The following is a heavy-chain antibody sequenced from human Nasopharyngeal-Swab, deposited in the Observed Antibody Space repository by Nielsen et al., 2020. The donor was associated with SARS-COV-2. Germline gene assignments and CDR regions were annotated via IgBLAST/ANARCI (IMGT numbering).Heavy chain of an antibody. CDR1: GGTFSSDA. D-gene: IGHD3-3*01. CDR3: ARLGGFWSGYYDDY. J-gene: IGHJ4*02. Sequence: SVKVSCKASGGTFSSDAISWERQAPGQGLEWMGGIIPIFGTANYAQKFQGRVTITADESTSTAYMELSSLRSEDTAVYYCARLGGFWSGYYDDYWGQGTLVTVSS. CDR2: IIPIFGTA. V-gene: IGHV1-69*13.